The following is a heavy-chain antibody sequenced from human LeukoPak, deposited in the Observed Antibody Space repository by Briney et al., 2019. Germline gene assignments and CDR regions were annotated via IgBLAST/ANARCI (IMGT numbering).Heavy chain of an antibody. CDR2: ISSSGSII. CDR3: ARDPRFCSGDSCRGDF. Sequence: GGSLRLSCAASGFTFSSYEMNWVRQAPGKCMEWVSYISSSGSIINYADSVKGRFTISRDNAKNSLYLQMNSLRAEDTAVYYCARDPRFCSGDSCRGDFWGQGTPVTVSS. V-gene: IGHV3-48*03. CDR1: GFTFSSYE. J-gene: IGHJ4*02. D-gene: IGHD2-15*01.